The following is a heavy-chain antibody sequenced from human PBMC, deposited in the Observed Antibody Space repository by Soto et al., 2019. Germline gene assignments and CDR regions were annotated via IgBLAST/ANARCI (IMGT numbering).Heavy chain of an antibody. Sequence: SETLSLTCTVSGGSISSYYWSWIRQPPGKGLEWIGEINHSGSTNYNPSLKSRVTIPVDTSKNQFSLKLSSVTAADTAVYYCARVSWFYYYYGMDVWGQGTTVTVSS. D-gene: IGHD6-13*01. CDR1: GGSISSYY. CDR2: INHSGST. CDR3: ARVSWFYYYYGMDV. J-gene: IGHJ6*02. V-gene: IGHV4-34*01.